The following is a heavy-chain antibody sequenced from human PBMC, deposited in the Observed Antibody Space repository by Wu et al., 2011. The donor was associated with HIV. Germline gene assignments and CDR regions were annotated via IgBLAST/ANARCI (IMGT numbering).Heavy chain of an antibody. V-gene: IGHV1-2*02. D-gene: IGHD3-10*01. J-gene: IGHJ6*02. Sequence: QVQLVQSGAEVKKPGASVKVSCKASGYTFTGYYMHWVRQAPGQGLEWMGWINPNSGGTNYAQKFQGRVTMTRDTSISTAYMELSRLRSDDTAVYYCARGRAITMVRGVISHYGMDVWGQGTTVTVSS. CDR1: GYTFTGYY. CDR3: ARGRAITMVRGVISHYGMDV. CDR2: INPNSGGT.